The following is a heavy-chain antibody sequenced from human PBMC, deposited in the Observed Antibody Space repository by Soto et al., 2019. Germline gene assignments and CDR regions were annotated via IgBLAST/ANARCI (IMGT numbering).Heavy chain of an antibody. CDR2: ISGYNGNS. J-gene: IGHJ4*02. CDR1: GYTFTSYG. CDR3: AREDIQDIVVVVVAPEGLGY. V-gene: IGHV1-18*01. Sequence: QVQLVQSGAEVKKPGASVKVSCKASGYTFTSYGISWVRQAPGQGLEWMGRISGYNGNSNYAQNLQGRVTMTTDTSTSTAYMGLRSLRSYDTAVYYCAREDIQDIVVVVVAPEGLGYWGQGTLVTVSS. D-gene: IGHD2-15*01.